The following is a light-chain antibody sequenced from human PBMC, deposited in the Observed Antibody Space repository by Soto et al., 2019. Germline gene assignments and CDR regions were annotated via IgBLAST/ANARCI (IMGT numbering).Light chain of an antibody. Sequence: EIVLTQSPATLSVSPGERVTLSCRSSQSVDINLAWYQQKPGQAPRLLIYGASTRATGIPARFSGSGSGTEFTLTISCLQSEDFATYYCQQYYSYPRTFGQGTRLEIK. J-gene: IGKJ5*01. V-gene: IGKV3-15*01. CDR2: GAS. CDR1: QSVDIN. CDR3: QQYYSYPRT.